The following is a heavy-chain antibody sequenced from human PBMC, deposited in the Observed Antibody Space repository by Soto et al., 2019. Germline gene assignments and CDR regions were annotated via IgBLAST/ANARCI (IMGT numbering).Heavy chain of an antibody. CDR1: GITFSSYG. D-gene: IGHD3-16*01. V-gene: IGHV3-30*18. J-gene: IGHJ3*02. CDR3: AKGLGWRVLGDAFDI. CDR2: ISYGGTNK. Sequence: VGSLRLSCAASGITFSSYGMHWVRQAPGKGLEWVAVISYGGTNKYYGDSVKGRFSISRDNSKNTLYLQMNSLRAEDTAAYYCAKGLGWRVLGDAFDIWGQGTMVTVSS.